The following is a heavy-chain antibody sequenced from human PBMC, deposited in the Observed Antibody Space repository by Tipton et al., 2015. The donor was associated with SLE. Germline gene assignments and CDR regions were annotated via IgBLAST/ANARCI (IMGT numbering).Heavy chain of an antibody. CDR3: ARDYYGSGFDAFDI. Sequence: TLSLTCTVSGFYISSGFNWGWIRQPPGKGLEWIGIIYHTGTTNYSPSLQRRVAISVDTSKNQFSLRLSSVTAADTAVYYCARDYYGSGFDAFDIWGQGTMVTVSS. D-gene: IGHD3-10*01. J-gene: IGHJ3*02. V-gene: IGHV4-38-2*02. CDR1: GFYISSGFN. CDR2: IYHTGTT.